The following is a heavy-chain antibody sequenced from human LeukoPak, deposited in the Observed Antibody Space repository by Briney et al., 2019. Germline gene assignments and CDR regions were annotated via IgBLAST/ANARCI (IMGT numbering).Heavy chain of an antibody. Sequence: ASVKVSCKASGYTFTVYYLHWVRQAPGQGREWMGWINPNSGGTNYAQTSQGRVTMTRDTSISTAYMELSRLRSDDTAVYYCARGGSSGWYVQNYFDTWGQGTLVTVSS. V-gene: IGHV1-2*02. D-gene: IGHD6-19*01. CDR2: INPNSGGT. CDR3: ARGGSSGWYVQNYFDT. J-gene: IGHJ5*02. CDR1: GYTFTVYY.